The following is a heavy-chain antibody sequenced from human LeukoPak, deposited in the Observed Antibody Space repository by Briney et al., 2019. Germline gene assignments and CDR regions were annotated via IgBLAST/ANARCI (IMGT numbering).Heavy chain of an antibody. CDR1: GFTFSSYG. V-gene: IGHV3-33*01. CDR2: IWCDGSNK. D-gene: IGHD3-22*01. J-gene: IGHJ4*02. CDR3: ARGYDSSGYYYEPLRYYFDY. Sequence: GGSLRLSCAASGFTFSSYGMHWVRQAPGKGLEWVAVIWCDGSNKYYADSVKGRFTISRDNSKNTLYLQMNSLRAEDTAVYYCARGYDSSGYYYEPLRYYFDYWGQGTLVTVSS.